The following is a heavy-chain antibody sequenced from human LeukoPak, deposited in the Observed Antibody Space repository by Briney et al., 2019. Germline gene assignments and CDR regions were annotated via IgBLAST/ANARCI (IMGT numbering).Heavy chain of an antibody. CDR3: AKGHSLYGSGSFMDV. CDR2: ISGSGGST. V-gene: IGHV3-23*01. D-gene: IGHD3-10*01. J-gene: IGHJ6*03. Sequence: PGGSLRLSCAASRFTFSTFAMSWVRRVPGKGLEWVSAISGSGGSTYYADSVKGRFTISRDNSKNTLYLQMNSLRVEDTAVYYCAKGHSLYGSGSFMDVWGKGTTVTVSS. CDR1: RFTFSTFA.